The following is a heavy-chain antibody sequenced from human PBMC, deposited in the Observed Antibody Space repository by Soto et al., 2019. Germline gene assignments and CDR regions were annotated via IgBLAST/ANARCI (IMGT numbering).Heavy chain of an antibody. CDR2: IKSKTDGGTT. V-gene: IGHV3-15*01. Sequence: GGSLRLSCAASGFTFSNAWMTWVRQAPGKGLEWVAHIKSKTDGGTTDYAAPVKGRFAISRDDSKNTLFLQMNSLKTEDTGVYHCTTSVEYNWNDFPPDWGFPWGQGTLVTVSS. CDR3: TTSVEYNWNDFPPDWGFP. CDR1: GFTFSNAW. D-gene: IGHD1-20*01. J-gene: IGHJ5*02.